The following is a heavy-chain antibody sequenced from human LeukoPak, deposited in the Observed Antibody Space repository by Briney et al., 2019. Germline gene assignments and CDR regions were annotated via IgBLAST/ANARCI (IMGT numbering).Heavy chain of an antibody. V-gene: IGHV3-74*01. Sequence: GGSLRLSCAASGFTFSSYWMHWVRQAPGKGLVWVSRINSDGSSTSYADSVKGRFTISRDNAKNTLYLQMNSLRAEDTAVYYCARGRPDHGDYFDYWGQGTLVTVSS. CDR1: GFTFSSYW. CDR3: ARGRPDHGDYFDY. CDR2: INSDGSST. J-gene: IGHJ4*02. D-gene: IGHD4-17*01.